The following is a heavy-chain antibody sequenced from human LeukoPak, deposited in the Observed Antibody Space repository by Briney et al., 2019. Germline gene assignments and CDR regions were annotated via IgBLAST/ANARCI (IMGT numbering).Heavy chain of an antibody. CDR2: IGAGGDNT. V-gene: IGHV3-23*01. CDR1: VFTFNNYS. CDR3: ARGKLEFDY. Sequence: GGSLRLSCAASVFTFNNYSMSWVRQAPGKGLEWVSSIGAGGDNTYYADSVRGRFTISRDNSENTLSLQMKSLRDEDTALYYCARGKLEFDYWGQGTLVTVSS. D-gene: IGHD1-1*01. J-gene: IGHJ4*02.